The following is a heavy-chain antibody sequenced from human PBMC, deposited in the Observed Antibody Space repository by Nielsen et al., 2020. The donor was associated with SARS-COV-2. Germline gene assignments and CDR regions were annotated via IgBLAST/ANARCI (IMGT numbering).Heavy chain of an antibody. J-gene: IGHJ4*02. V-gene: IGHV3-9*01. CDR3: AKGDGYSSSWSY. CDR1: GFTFNDYA. CDR2: ISWNSGSI. Sequence: SLRLSCAASGFTFNDYAMHWVRQAPGKGLEWVSGISWNSGSIGYADSVKGRFTISRDNAKNSLYLQMNSLRAEDTALYYCAKGDGYSSSWSYWGQGTLVTVSS. D-gene: IGHD6-13*01.